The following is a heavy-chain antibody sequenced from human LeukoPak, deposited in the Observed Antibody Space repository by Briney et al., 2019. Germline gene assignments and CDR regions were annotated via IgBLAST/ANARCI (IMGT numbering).Heavy chain of an antibody. J-gene: IGHJ4*02. D-gene: IGHD1-26*01. CDR2: INASSGST. CDR1: GYTFTSYY. CDR3: ATLLEALSFDY. Sequence: ASVKVSCKASGYTFTSYYMNWVRQAPGQGLEWIGIINASSGSTSYAQKFQGRVTMTRDTSTSTASMELSSVRSEDPAVYYCATLLEALSFDYWGQGTLVTLSS. V-gene: IGHV1-46*01.